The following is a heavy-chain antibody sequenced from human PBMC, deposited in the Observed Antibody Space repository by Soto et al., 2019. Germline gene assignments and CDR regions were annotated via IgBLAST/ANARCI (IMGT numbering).Heavy chain of an antibody. CDR3: ARGNGYIWFDP. V-gene: IGHV4-34*01. D-gene: IGHD5-12*01. J-gene: IGHJ5*02. CDR2: INHSGST. CDR1: GGSFSGYY. Sequence: SETLSLTCAVYGGSFSGYYWSWIRQPPGKGLEWIGEINHSGSTNYNPSLMSRVTISVDTSKNQFSLKLSSVTAADTAVYYCARGNGYIWFDPWGQGTLVTVSS.